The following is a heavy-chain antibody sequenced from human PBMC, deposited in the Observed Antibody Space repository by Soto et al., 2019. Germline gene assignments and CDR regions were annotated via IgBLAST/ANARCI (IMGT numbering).Heavy chain of an antibody. CDR2: ISSSSSTI. V-gene: IGHV3-48*02. CDR1: GFTFSSYS. J-gene: IGHJ4*02. Sequence: GGSLRLSCAASGFTFSSYSMNWVRQAPGKGLEWVSYISSSSSTIYYADSVKGRFTISRDNAKNSLYLQMNSLRDEDTAVYYCARGANDYGGNSGGDYWGQGTLVTVSS. CDR3: ARGANDYGGNSGGDY. D-gene: IGHD4-17*01.